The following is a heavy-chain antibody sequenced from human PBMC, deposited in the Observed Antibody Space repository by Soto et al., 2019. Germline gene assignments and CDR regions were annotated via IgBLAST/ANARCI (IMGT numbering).Heavy chain of an antibody. CDR3: ARGTYMGPRPDDYYGMDV. V-gene: IGHV4-34*01. CDR2: IDHGGST. CDR1: GGSFSGYY. D-gene: IGHD6-6*01. J-gene: IGHJ6*02. Sequence: SETLSLTCAVSGGSFSGYYWTWIRQSPGKGLEWIGEIDHGGSTNSNPSLKSRVTISVDTSKNQFSLKMTSVTAADTSVYYCARGTYMGPRPDDYYGMDVWGQGTTVTVSS.